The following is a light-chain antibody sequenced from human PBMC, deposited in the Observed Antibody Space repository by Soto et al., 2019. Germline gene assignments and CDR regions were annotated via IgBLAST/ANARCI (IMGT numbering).Light chain of an antibody. Sequence: QSVLTQPPSASGTPGQRVTISCSGSNSNIGSHTVNWYQQLPGTAPKLLIYTDNQRPSGVPDRFSDSKSGTSASLAISGLQSEDEAEYYCAAWDDSLQAWLFGGGTKLTVL. CDR3: AAWDDSLQAWL. CDR1: NSNIGSHT. V-gene: IGLV1-44*01. J-gene: IGLJ3*02. CDR2: TDN.